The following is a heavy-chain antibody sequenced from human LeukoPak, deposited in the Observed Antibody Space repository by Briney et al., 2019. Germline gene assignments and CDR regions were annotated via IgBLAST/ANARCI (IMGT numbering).Heavy chain of an antibody. CDR3: ASFNSGYDWHY. D-gene: IGHD5-12*01. CDR2: INPNSGGT. Sequence: ASVKVSCKASGYTFTGYYMHWVRQAPGQGLEWMGWINPNSGGTNYAQKVQGRVTMTRDTSISTAYMELSRLRSDDTAVYYCASFNSGYDWHYWGQGTLVTVSS. J-gene: IGHJ4*02. V-gene: IGHV1-2*02. CDR1: GYTFTGYY.